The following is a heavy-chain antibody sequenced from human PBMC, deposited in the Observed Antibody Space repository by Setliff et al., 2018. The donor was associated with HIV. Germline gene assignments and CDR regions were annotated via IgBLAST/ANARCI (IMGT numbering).Heavy chain of an antibody. J-gene: IGHJ6*03. Sequence: ASVKVSCKASGYTFTSYAMHWVRQAPGQRLEWMGWINAGNGNTKYSQKFQGRVTITRDTSASTAYMELSSLRSEDTAVYYCARDGGDTAMVSYYYYYYMDVWGKGTTVTISS. CDR1: GYTFTSYA. V-gene: IGHV1-3*01. D-gene: IGHD5-18*01. CDR2: INAGNGNT. CDR3: ARDGGDTAMVSYYYYYYMDV.